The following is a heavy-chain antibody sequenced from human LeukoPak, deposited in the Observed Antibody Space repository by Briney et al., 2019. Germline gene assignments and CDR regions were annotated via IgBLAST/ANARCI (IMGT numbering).Heavy chain of an antibody. CDR3: AKVNSASNPNFDY. J-gene: IGHJ4*02. Sequence: GGALRLSCAASGFTFSSYGMHWVRPAPGEGRGWGAFIRYEGSNKYYADSVKGRFTISRDNSKNTLYLQMNSLRAEDTAVYYCAKVNSASNPNFDYWGQGTLVTVSS. D-gene: IGHD1-14*01. CDR1: GFTFSSYG. CDR2: IRYEGSNK. V-gene: IGHV3-30*02.